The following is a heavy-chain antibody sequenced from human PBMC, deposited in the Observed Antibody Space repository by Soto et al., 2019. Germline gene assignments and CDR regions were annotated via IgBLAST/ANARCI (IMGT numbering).Heavy chain of an antibody. CDR1: GGSISSGDYY. CDR2: IYNSGST. J-gene: IGHJ4*02. Sequence: QVQLQEPGPRLVEPSQTLSLTCTVSGGSISSGDYYWSWIRQPPGTGLEWIGHIYNSGSTYSNPSHKSRVPISVDMSKNQFSLKLSSVTAADTAVYYWARGPSGDKVDYWGQGTLVTVSS. D-gene: IGHD1-26*01. V-gene: IGHV4-30-4*01. CDR3: ARGPSGDKVDY.